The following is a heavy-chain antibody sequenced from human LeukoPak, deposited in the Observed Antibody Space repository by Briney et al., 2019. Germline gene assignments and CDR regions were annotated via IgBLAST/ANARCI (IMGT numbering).Heavy chain of an antibody. V-gene: IGHV1-2*02. D-gene: IGHD3-3*01. CDR2: INPNSGGT. Sequence: GASVKVSCKASGYTFTGYYMHWVRQAPGQGLEWMGWINPNSGGTNYAQKFQGRVTMTRDTSISTAYMELSRLRSDDTAVYYCASYLGKGVTIFGVALPGPNAFDIWGQGTMVTVSS. CDR1: GYTFTGYY. J-gene: IGHJ3*02. CDR3: ASYLGKGVTIFGVALPGPNAFDI.